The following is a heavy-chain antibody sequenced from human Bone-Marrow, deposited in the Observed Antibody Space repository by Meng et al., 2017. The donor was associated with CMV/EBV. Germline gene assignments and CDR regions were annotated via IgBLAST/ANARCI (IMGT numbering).Heavy chain of an antibody. D-gene: IGHD5-12*01. CDR2: SRYDGNVK. V-gene: IGHV3-30*02. Sequence: GGSLRLSCATSGFTFNNFGMHWVRQAPGKGLQWVSYSRYDGNVKYYADAAKGRFTIFRDNSKTTLYLQMNSLQVEDTAIYYCAKSRSSGFSGGFAVWGPGTRVT. CDR1: GFTFNNFG. J-gene: IGHJ3*01. CDR3: AKSRSSGFSGGFAV.